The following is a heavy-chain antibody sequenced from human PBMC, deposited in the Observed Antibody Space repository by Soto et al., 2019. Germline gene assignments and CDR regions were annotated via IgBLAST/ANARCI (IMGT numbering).Heavy chain of an antibody. CDR2: INHSGST. Sequence: QVQLQQWGAGLLKPSETLSLTCAIYGGSFSGYYWSWIRQPPGKGLEWIGGINHSGSTDYNPSLKSRVTISVGTSKNQFSLKLNSVTAADTAVYYCARGKTYCSGGSCYEQYDYWGQGTLVTVSS. V-gene: IGHV4-34*01. D-gene: IGHD2-15*01. J-gene: IGHJ4*02. CDR3: ARGKTYCSGGSCYEQYDY. CDR1: GGSFSGYY.